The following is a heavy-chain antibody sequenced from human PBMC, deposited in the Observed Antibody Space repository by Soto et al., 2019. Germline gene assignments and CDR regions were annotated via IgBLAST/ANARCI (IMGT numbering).Heavy chain of an antibody. Sequence: SVKVSCKASGFTFTSSAVQWVRQARGQRLEWIGWIVVGRGNTNYAQKFQERVTITRDMSTSTAYMELSSLRSEDTAVYYCAADEYSGSYLVDYWGQGTLVTVSS. CDR1: GFTFTSSA. CDR2: IVVGRGNT. V-gene: IGHV1-58*01. J-gene: IGHJ4*02. D-gene: IGHD1-26*01. CDR3: AADEYSGSYLVDY.